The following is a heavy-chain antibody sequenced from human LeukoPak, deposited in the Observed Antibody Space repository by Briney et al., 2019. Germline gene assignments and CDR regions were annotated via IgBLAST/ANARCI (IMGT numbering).Heavy chain of an antibody. Sequence: SETLSLTCTVSGGSISRYYWSWIRQPPGKGLEWMGYIYYSGSTNYNPSLKSRVTISVDTSKNQFSLKLSSVTAADTAVYYCARHARRYDILTGYYALGMDVWGQGTTVTVSS. CDR3: ARHARRYDILTGYYALGMDV. D-gene: IGHD3-9*01. CDR1: GGSISRYY. V-gene: IGHV4-59*08. CDR2: IYYSGST. J-gene: IGHJ6*02.